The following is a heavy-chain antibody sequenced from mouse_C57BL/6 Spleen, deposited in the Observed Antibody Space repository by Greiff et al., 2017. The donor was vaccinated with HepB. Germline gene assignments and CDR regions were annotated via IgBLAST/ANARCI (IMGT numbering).Heavy chain of an antibody. V-gene: IGHV14-1*01. CDR2: IDPEDGDT. D-gene: IGHD1-1*01. J-gene: IGHJ4*01. Sequence: EVQLQQSGAELVRPGASVKLSCTASGFNIKDYYMHWVKQRPEQGLEWIGRIDPEDGDTEYAPKFQGKATMTADTSSNTAYLQLSSLTSEDTAVYYCTTWKYYGLFYAMDYWGQGTSVTVSS. CDR3: TTWKYYGLFYAMDY. CDR1: GFNIKDYY.